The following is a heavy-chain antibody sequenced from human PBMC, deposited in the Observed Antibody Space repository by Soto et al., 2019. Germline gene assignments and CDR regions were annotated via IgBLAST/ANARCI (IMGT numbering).Heavy chain of an antibody. Sequence: LRLSCAASGFTFSTYEMNWVRQAPGKGLEWVSYISSSGSTTFYADSVKGRFAISRDNAKNSLYLQVNRLRAEDTAIYYCARGYCGGDCYYDYWGQGTLVTVSS. CDR3: ARGYCGGDCYYDY. CDR2: ISSSGSTT. J-gene: IGHJ4*02. CDR1: GFTFSTYE. D-gene: IGHD2-21*02. V-gene: IGHV3-48*03.